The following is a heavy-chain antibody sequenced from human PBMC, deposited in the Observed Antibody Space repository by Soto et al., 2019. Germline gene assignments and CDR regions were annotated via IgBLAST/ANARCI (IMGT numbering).Heavy chain of an antibody. J-gene: IGHJ5*02. Sequence: SETLSLTCTVSGGSISSYYWSWIRQPPGKGLEWIGYIYYSGSTNYNPSLKSRVTISVDTSKNQFSLKLSSVTAADTAVYYCARVISYGGNSFDPWGQGTLVTVSS. CDR1: GGSISSYY. CDR3: ARVISYGGNSFDP. V-gene: IGHV4-59*12. D-gene: IGHD2-21*02. CDR2: IYYSGST.